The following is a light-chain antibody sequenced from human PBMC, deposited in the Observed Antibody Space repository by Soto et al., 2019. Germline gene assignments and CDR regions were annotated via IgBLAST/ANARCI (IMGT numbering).Light chain of an antibody. CDR3: QQRQSWPRT. Sequence: DIVFAQYPGTLSLSPAENATPSCRSSQSVTSTYLAWYQHRPGQAPRLLIYQTSIRAAGIPARFSASGSGTDFTLNISDVQPEDFALYYCQQRQSWPRTVGQGTQVDI. CDR1: QSVTSTY. CDR2: QTS. J-gene: IGKJ1*01. V-gene: IGKV3D-20*02.